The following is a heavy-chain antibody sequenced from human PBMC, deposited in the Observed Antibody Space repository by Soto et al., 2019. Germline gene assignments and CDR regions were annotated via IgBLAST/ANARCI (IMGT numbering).Heavy chain of an antibody. CDR3: ARGDKGAFDM. D-gene: IGHD2-21*02. J-gene: IGHJ3*02. Sequence: EVQLVESGGGLVQPGGSLRLSCAASGFTFSYHWMHWVRQAPGQGLVWVSRIHSDGSSTTYADSVKGRFTISRDNAKNTLYLQMNSLRAEDTAVYYCARGDKGAFDMWGQGTMVSVSS. V-gene: IGHV3-74*01. CDR1: GFTFSYHW. CDR2: IHSDGSST.